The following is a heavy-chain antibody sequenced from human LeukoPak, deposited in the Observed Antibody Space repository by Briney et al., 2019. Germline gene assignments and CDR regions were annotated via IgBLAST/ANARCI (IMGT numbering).Heavy chain of an antibody. J-gene: IGHJ6*03. V-gene: IGHV3-74*01. Sequence: GGSLRLSCAASGFTFSTYWMHSVRQAPGKGLVWVSRINTDVSSTSYADSVKGRFTISRDNAKNTLYLQMNSLRDEDTAVYYCARRGYCSSTSCYDTYYYYYMDVWGKGTTVTVSS. CDR2: INTDVSST. CDR3: ARRGYCSSTSCYDTYYYYYMDV. D-gene: IGHD2-2*01. CDR1: GFTFSTYW.